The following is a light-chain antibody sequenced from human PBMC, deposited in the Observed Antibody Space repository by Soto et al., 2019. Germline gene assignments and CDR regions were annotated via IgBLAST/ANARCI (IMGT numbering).Light chain of an antibody. CDR3: QQRSKWPT. V-gene: IGKV3-11*01. Sequence: EIVLTQSPGTLSLSPGERATLSCRASQSLGTYFAWFQHQRGQAPRLLIYGASTRATGIPDWFSGSGSGTDFTLTISGLEPEDFAVYYCQQRSKWPTFGPGTKVDIK. CDR2: GAS. CDR1: QSLGTY. J-gene: IGKJ3*01.